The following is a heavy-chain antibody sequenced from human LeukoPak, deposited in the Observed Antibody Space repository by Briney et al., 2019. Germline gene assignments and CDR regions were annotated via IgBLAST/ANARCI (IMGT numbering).Heavy chain of an antibody. J-gene: IGHJ4*02. CDR3: ARDSGVRGSYPPY. D-gene: IGHD1-26*01. V-gene: IGHV3-21*01. Sequence: GGSLRLSCAASGFAFNTFAMSWVRQAPGKGLEWVSTVYYSGGDTYSADSVKGRFTISRDNAKNSLYLQMNSLRAEDTAVYYCARDSGVRGSYPPYWGQGTLVTVSS. CDR1: GFAFNTFA. CDR2: VYYSGGDT.